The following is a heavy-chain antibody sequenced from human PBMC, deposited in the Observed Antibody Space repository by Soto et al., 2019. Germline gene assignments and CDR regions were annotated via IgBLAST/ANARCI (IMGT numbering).Heavy chain of an antibody. D-gene: IGHD4-4*01. CDR2: IKPDESEK. CDR3: VRGGSNYAS. Sequence: EVQLVESGGGLVQPGGSLRLSCTASGFTFSDSWMTWVRQAPGKGLEWVARIKPDESEKKYADSVKGRFSISRDNAKNSMYLQVDSLRGEDTAVYYCVRGGSNYASWGQRTLVTVSS. J-gene: IGHJ5*02. CDR1: GFTFSDSW. V-gene: IGHV3-7*01.